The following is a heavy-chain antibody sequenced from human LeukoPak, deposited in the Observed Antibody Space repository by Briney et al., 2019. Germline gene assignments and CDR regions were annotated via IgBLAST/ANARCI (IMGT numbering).Heavy chain of an antibody. J-gene: IGHJ4*02. V-gene: IGHV3-23*01. CDR1: GFSFNNFG. Sequence: GGSLRLSCVASGFSFNNFGMSWVRQAPGKGLEWVSSISGTGGSTHYADSVKGRFTISRDNSKNTLYLQMNSLRAGDTAIYYCAKSSYYDSSGFYREYYFDYWGQGTLVPVSS. D-gene: IGHD3-22*01. CDR2: ISGTGGST. CDR3: AKSSYYDSSGFYREYYFDY.